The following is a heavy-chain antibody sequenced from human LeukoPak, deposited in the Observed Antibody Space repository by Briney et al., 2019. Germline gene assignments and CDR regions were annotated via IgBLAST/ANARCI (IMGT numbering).Heavy chain of an antibody. CDR1: GYTFTSYG. J-gene: IGHJ4*02. Sequence: GASVKVSCKASGYTFTSYGISWLRLAPGQGLEWMGWISAYNGNTNYAQKLQGRVTMTTDTSTSTAYMELRSLRSDDTAVYYCARGDHRVRDGLLLLQGTPHYFEYWGQGTLVTVSS. V-gene: IGHV1-18*01. D-gene: IGHD5-24*01. CDR2: ISAYNGNT. CDR3: ARGDHRVRDGLLLLQGTPHYFEY.